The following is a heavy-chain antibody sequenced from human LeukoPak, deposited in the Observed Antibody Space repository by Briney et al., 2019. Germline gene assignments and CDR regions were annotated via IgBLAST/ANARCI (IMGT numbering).Heavy chain of an antibody. CDR3: TRVPRESYAH. CDR2: MNPNSGNT. V-gene: IGHV1-8*01. D-gene: IGHD3-16*01. Sequence: GASVKVSCKASGYTFTSHDINWVRQATGQGLEWSGFMNPNSGNTGYAQKFQGRVIMTSDTSITTAYMELSSLTSEDTAVYYCTRVPRESYAHWGQGTLVTVSS. CDR1: GYTFTSHD. J-gene: IGHJ4*02.